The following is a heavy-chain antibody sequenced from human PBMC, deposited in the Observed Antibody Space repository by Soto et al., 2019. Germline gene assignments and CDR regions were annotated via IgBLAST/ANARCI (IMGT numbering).Heavy chain of an antibody. Sequence: GGSLRLSCAASGFTFSSYGKHWVRQAPGKGLEWVAVIWYDGSNKYYADSVKGRFTISRDNSKNTLYLQMNSLRAEDTAVYYCARAVGGSGYRPHNWFDPWGQGTLVTVSS. J-gene: IGHJ5*02. CDR2: IWYDGSNK. D-gene: IGHD3-22*01. CDR1: GFTFSSYG. CDR3: ARAVGGSGYRPHNWFDP. V-gene: IGHV3-33*01.